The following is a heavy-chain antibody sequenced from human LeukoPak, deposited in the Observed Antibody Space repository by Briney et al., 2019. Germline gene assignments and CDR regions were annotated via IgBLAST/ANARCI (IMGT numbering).Heavy chain of an antibody. CDR1: GFTFSSYW. D-gene: IGHD3-3*02. J-gene: IGHJ6*03. CDR3: ASPTQFWYYYMDV. Sequence: PGGSLRLSCAASGFTFSSYWMSWVRQAPGKGLEWVSAISGSGGSTYYADSVKGRFTISRDNSKNTLYLQMNSLRAEDTAVYYCASPTQFWYYYMDVWGKGTTVTVSS. V-gene: IGHV3-23*01. CDR2: ISGSGGST.